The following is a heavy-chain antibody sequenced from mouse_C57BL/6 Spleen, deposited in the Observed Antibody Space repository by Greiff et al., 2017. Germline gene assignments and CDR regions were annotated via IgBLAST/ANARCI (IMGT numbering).Heavy chain of an antibody. D-gene: IGHD1-1*01. V-gene: IGHV7-3*01. CDR3: ARYTYGSSSYFDV. Sequence: EVMLVESGGGLVQPGGSLGLSCAASGFTFTDYYMSWVRQPPGKALEWLGFIRNKANGYTTEYSASVKGRFTISRDNSQSILYLQMNALRAEDSATYYCARYTYGSSSYFDVWGTGTTVTVSS. CDR1: GFTFTDYY. CDR2: IRNKANGYTT. J-gene: IGHJ1*03.